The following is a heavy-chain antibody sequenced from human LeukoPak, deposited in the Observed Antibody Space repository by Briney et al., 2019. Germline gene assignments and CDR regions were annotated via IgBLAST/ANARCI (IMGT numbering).Heavy chain of an antibody. CDR2: ISWYGGST. V-gene: IGHV3-43D*03. CDR1: GFTFDDYA. J-gene: IGHJ4*02. D-gene: IGHD3-10*02. CDR3: AKDIFSGSSGEVGDFDY. Sequence: GGSLRLSCAASGFTFDDYAMHWVRQAPGKGLEWVSLISWYGGSTYYADSVKGRFTISRDNSKNSLYPQMNSLRAEDTALYYCAKDIFSGSSGEVGDFDYWGQGTLVTVSS.